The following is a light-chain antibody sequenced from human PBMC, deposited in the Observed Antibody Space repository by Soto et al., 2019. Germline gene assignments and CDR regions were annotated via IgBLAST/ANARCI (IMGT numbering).Light chain of an antibody. Sequence: QSALTQPASVSGSPGQSITISCTGTSSDIGGYNYVSWYQQHPGKAPKLMIYEVSNRPSGASNRFSGSKSGNTASLTISGLQTEDEADYYCYSYRGSNAWVFGGGTKLTVL. J-gene: IGLJ3*02. V-gene: IGLV2-14*01. CDR1: SSDIGGYNY. CDR2: EVS. CDR3: YSYRGSNAWV.